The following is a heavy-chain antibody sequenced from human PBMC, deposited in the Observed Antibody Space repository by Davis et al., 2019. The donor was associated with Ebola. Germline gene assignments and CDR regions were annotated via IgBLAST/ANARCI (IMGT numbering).Heavy chain of an antibody. J-gene: IGHJ4*02. CDR3: ARDPTGEAGY. CDR1: GFTFSSYW. Sequence: GESLKISCAASGFTFSSYWMHWVRQAPGKGLMWVSRINSDGSTTNYADSVKGRFTIFRDNAKNTLYLQMNSLRAEDTAVYYCARDPTGEAGYWGQGTLVTVSS. D-gene: IGHD7-27*01. V-gene: IGHV3-74*01. CDR2: INSDGSTT.